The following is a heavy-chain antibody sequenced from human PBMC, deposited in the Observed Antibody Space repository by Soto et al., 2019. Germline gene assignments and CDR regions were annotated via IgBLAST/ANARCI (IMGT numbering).Heavy chain of an antibody. Sequence: QVQLVESGGGVVQPGRSLRLSCAASGFTFSSYAMHWVRQAPGKGLEWVAVISYDGSNKYYADSVKGRFTISRDNSKNTLYRQMNSLRAEDTAVDYCARDRGMAGNDDDRFDYWGQGTLVTVSS. V-gene: IGHV3-30-3*01. CDR3: ARDRGMAGNDDDRFDY. D-gene: IGHD1-1*01. CDR2: ISYDGSNK. J-gene: IGHJ4*02. CDR1: GFTFSSYA.